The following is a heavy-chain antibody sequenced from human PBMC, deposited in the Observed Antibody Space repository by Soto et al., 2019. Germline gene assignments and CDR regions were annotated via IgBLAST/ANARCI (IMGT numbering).Heavy chain of an antibody. J-gene: IGHJ4*02. Sequence: PSETLSLTCAVYGGSFSGYYWSWIRQPPGKGLEWIGEINHSGSTNYNPSLKSRVTISVDTSKNQFSLKLSSVTAADTAVYYCARGLQEGGASTRPIDYWGQGTLVTSPQ. CDR2: INHSGST. CDR1: GGSFSGYY. V-gene: IGHV4-34*01. D-gene: IGHD3-16*01. CDR3: ARGLQEGGASTRPIDY.